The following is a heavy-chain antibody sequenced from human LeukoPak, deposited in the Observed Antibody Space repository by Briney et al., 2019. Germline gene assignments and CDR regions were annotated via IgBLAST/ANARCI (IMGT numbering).Heavy chain of an antibody. CDR3: ARLWPMDV. V-gene: IGHV3-33*01. CDR2: IWYDGSHK. CDR1: GFTFSNYG. Sequence: PGGSLRLSCAASGFTFSNYGMHWVRQAPGKGLEWVAIIWYDGSHKYSADSVKGRFTISRDNSENTLYLQMNSLRVEDTAVYYCARLWPMDVWGQGTTVTVSS. D-gene: IGHD6-25*01. J-gene: IGHJ6*02.